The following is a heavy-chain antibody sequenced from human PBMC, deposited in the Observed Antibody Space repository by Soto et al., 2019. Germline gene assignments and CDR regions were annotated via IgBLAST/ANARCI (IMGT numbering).Heavy chain of an antibody. J-gene: IGHJ4*02. Sequence: EVQLWESGGGLVQPGGSLRLSCAASGFTFSSYAMSWVRQAPGKGLEWVSAISGSGGSTYYADSVKGRFTISRDNYKNTRYLQMNSLRAEDTAVYYCEKDGIEQWLAPYYSDYWGQGTLVTVSS. CDR3: EKDGIEQWLAPYYSDY. D-gene: IGHD6-19*01. CDR1: GFTFSSYA. CDR2: ISGSGGST. V-gene: IGHV3-23*01.